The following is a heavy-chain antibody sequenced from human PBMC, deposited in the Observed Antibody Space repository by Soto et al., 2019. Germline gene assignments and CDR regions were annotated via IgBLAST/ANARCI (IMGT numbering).Heavy chain of an antibody. CDR2: IDPSDSYT. D-gene: IGHD2-2*01. V-gene: IGHV5-10-1*01. J-gene: IGHJ5*02. CDR3: AKDRVIQLLPIWPDP. CDR1: GYSFTSYW. Sequence: GESLKISCKGSGYSFTSYWISWVRQMPGKGLEWMGRIDPSDSYTNYSPSFQGHVTISADNSKSTLYLQVDSLRVDDTAVYYCAKDRVIQLLPIWPDPWGQGTLVTVSS.